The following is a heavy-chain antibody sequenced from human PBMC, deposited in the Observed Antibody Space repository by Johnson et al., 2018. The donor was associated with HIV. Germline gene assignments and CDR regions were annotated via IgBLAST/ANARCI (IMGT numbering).Heavy chain of an antibody. CDR3: AREGGSYKDDAFDI. D-gene: IGHD1-26*01. CDR2: INWNGGST. Sequence: VQLVESGGGVVRPGGSLRLSCAASGFTFDDYAMSWVRRVPGKGLEWVCGINWNGGSTGYADSVRGRFTISTDNSKNSLYLQMNSLRAEDTALYYCAREGGSYKDDAFDIWGQGTVVTVSS. CDR1: GFTFDDYA. V-gene: IGHV3-20*04. J-gene: IGHJ3*02.